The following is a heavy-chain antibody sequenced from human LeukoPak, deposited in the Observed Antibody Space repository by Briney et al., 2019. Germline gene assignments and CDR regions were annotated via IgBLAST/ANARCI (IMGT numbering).Heavy chain of an antibody. CDR3: AKSNGYGLVDI. CDR1: HDSISSGRYY. J-gene: IGHJ3*02. Sequence: SETLSLTCTVSHDSISSGRYYWTWIRQPAGRRLDYIGRVSTSGTVNYNPSLRSRVTISLDTSKNQFSLKMTSVTATDTAVYYCAKSNGYGLVDIWGQGTMVTVSS. D-gene: IGHD3-10*01. CDR2: VSTSGTV. V-gene: IGHV4-61*02.